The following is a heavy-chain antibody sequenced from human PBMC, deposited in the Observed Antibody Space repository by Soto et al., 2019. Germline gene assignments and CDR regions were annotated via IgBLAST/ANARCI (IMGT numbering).Heavy chain of an antibody. CDR1: GGSISSGGYY. J-gene: IGHJ2*01. Sequence: QVQLQESGPGLVKPSQTLSLTCTVSGGSISSGGYYWSWIRQHPGKGLEWIGYIYYSGSTNYNPSLKSRVTISVDTSKNQFSLKLSSVTAADTAVYYCARVPPGVATTDWYFDLWGRGTLVTVSS. CDR2: IYYSGST. CDR3: ARVPPGVATTDWYFDL. V-gene: IGHV4-31*03. D-gene: IGHD5-12*01.